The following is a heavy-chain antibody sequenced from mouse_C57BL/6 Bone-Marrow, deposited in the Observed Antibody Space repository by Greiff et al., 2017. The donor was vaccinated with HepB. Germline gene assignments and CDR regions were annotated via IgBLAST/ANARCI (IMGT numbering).Heavy chain of an antibody. D-gene: IGHD3-3*01. J-gene: IGHJ3*01. Sequence: LMESGPGLVQPSQSLSITCTVSGFSLTSYGVHWVRQSPGKGLEWLGVIWSGGSTDYNAAFISRLSISKDNSKSQVFFKMNSLQADDTAIYYCARGGTWGFAYWGQGTLVTVSA. CDR1: GFSLTSYG. CDR2: IWSGGST. CDR3: ARGGTWGFAY. V-gene: IGHV2-2*01.